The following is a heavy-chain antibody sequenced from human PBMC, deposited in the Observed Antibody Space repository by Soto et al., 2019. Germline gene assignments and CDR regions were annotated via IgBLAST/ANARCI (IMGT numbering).Heavy chain of an antibody. J-gene: IGHJ5*02. CDR2: IIPIFGTA. D-gene: IGHD3-16*01. Sequence: QVQLVQSGAEVKKPGPSVKVSCKASGGTFSSYAISWVRQAPGQGLEWMGGIIPIFGTANYAQKFQGRVTITADESTSTAYMVLSSLRSEDTAVYCCARDLPPDFDIYGPWFDPWGQGTLVAVSS. CDR3: ARDLPPDFDIYGPWFDP. CDR1: GGTFSSYA. V-gene: IGHV1-69*12.